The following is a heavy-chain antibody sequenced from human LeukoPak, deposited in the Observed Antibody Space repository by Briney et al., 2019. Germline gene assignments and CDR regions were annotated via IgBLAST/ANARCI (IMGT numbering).Heavy chain of an antibody. Sequence: PSETLSLTCAVSGYSISSGYYWGWIRQPPGKGLEWIGSIYYSGSTYYNPSLKSRVTISVDTSKNQFSLKLSSVTAADTAVYYCARHLKERNSPVLVAAINWFDPWGQGTLVTVSS. CDR1: GYSISSGYY. V-gene: IGHV4-38-2*01. J-gene: IGHJ5*02. CDR2: IYYSGST. D-gene: IGHD2-15*01. CDR3: ARHLKERNSPVLVAAINWFDP.